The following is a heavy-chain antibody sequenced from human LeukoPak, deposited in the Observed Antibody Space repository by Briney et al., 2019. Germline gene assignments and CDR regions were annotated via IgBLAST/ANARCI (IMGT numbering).Heavy chain of an antibody. CDR2: INHSGST. D-gene: IGHD6-13*01. CDR1: GGSFSGYY. Sequence: DPSEILSLTCAVYGGSFSGYYWSWIRQPPGKGLEWIGEINHSGSTNYNPSLKSRVTISVDTSKNQFSLKLSSVTAADTAVYYCARGLVSSSGWFDPWGQGTLVTVSS. V-gene: IGHV4-34*01. J-gene: IGHJ5*02. CDR3: ARGLVSSSGWFDP.